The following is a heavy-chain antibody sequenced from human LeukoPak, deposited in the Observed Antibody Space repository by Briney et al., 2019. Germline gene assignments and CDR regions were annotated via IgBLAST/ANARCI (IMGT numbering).Heavy chain of an antibody. J-gene: IGHJ4*02. CDR1: GGSISSGGYY. CDR2: IYHSGST. V-gene: IGHV4-30-2*01. D-gene: IGHD6-13*01. Sequence: SETLSLTCTVSGGSISSGGYYWSWIRQPPGKGLEWIGYIYHSGSTYYNPSLKSRVTISVDRSKNQFSLKLSSVTAADTAVYYCARAAGCCVDYWGQGTLVTVSS. CDR3: ARAAGCCVDY.